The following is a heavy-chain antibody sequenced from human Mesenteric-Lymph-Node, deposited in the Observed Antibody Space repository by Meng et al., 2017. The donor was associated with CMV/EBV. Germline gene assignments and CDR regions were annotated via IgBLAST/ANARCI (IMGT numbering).Heavy chain of an antibody. CDR3: ARQYYYDSSGQRGDWDFDP. J-gene: IGHJ5*02. Sequence: GGSLRLSCAASGFTFSDYYMSWIRQAPGKGLEWVSYISGSGYSIYYADSVKGRFTVSRDNAKNSLYLQMNSLRAEDTAVYYCARQYYYDSSGQRGDWDFDPWGQGTLVTVSS. D-gene: IGHD3-22*01. V-gene: IGHV3-11*04. CDR1: GFTFSDYY. CDR2: ISGSGYSI.